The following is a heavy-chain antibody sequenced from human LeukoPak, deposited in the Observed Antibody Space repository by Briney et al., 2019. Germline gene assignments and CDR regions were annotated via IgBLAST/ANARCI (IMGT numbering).Heavy chain of an antibody. CDR3: LAGFYYFDY. J-gene: IGHJ4*02. D-gene: IGHD6-19*01. Sequence: HPGGSLRLSCAASGFTFSSYGMHWVRQAPGKGLVWVSRINSDGSSTSYADSVKGRFTISRDNAKNTLYLQMNSLRAEDTAVYYCLAGFYYFDYWGQGTLVTVSS. CDR1: GFTFSSYG. V-gene: IGHV3-74*01. CDR2: INSDGSST.